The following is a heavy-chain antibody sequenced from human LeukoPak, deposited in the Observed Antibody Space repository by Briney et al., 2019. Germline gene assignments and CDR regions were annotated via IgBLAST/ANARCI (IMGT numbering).Heavy chain of an antibody. CDR2: ISAYNGNT. CDR3: ARDHNNGDYSDY. D-gene: IGHD1/OR15-1a*01. J-gene: IGHJ4*02. Sequence: ASVKISCKASGYTFTSYGISWVRQAPGQGLEWMGWISAYNGNTNYAQKLQGRVTMTTDTSTSTAYMELRSLRSDDTAVYYCARDHNNGDYSDYWGQGTLVTVSS. CDR1: GYTFTSYG. V-gene: IGHV1-18*01.